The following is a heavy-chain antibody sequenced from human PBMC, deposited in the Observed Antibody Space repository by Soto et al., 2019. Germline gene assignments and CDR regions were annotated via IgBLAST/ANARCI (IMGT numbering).Heavy chain of an antibody. J-gene: IGHJ4*02. D-gene: IGHD2-8*01. CDR1: GYTLTELS. CDR2: FDPEDGET. Sequence: ASVKVSCKVSGYTLTELSMHWVRQAPGKGLEWMGGFDPEDGETIYAQKFQGRVTMTEDTSTDTAYMELSSLRSEDTAVYYCTKDRQPDGRWPFDHWGQGTLVTVSS. V-gene: IGHV1-24*01. CDR3: TKDRQPDGRWPFDH.